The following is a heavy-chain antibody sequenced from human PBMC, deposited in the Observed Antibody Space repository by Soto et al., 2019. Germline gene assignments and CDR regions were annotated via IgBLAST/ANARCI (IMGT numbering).Heavy chain of an antibody. CDR1: GFTFSDYY. CDR2: ISSSGSTI. V-gene: IGHV3-11*01. CDR3: ARDSHAKALYPAAAFDI. Sequence: GGSLRLSCAASGFTFSDYYMSWIRQAPGKGLEWVSYISSSGSTIYYADSVKGRFTISRDNAKNSLYLQMNSLRAEDTAVYYCARDSHAKALYPAAAFDIWGQGTMVTVSS. J-gene: IGHJ3*02. D-gene: IGHD3-10*01.